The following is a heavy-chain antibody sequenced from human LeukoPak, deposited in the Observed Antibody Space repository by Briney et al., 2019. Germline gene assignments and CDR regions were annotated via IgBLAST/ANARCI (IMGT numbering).Heavy chain of an antibody. Sequence: SETLSLTCTFSSGSISSFYWTWIRQPPGKGLEWIGYISYSGITKYNPSLKSRVTISIDTSKNQFSLNLNSVTAADTAVYYCATSQCGSDCYLAGDYWGQGTLVTVSS. CDR3: ATSQCGSDCYLAGDY. D-gene: IGHD2-21*02. CDR1: SGSISSFY. V-gene: IGHV4-59*01. CDR2: ISYSGIT. J-gene: IGHJ4*02.